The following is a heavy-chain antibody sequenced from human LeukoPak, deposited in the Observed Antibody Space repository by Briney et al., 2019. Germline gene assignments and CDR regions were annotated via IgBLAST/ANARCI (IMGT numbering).Heavy chain of an antibody. CDR2: IIPILGIA. Sequence: ASVKVSCKASGGTFSSYAISWVRQAPGQGLEWMGRIIPILGIANYAQKFQGRVTITADKSTSTAYMELSGLRSEDTAVYYCARDIAAAGVGAFDIWGQGTMVTVSS. CDR1: GGTFSSYA. V-gene: IGHV1-69*04. J-gene: IGHJ3*02. CDR3: ARDIAAAGVGAFDI. D-gene: IGHD6-13*01.